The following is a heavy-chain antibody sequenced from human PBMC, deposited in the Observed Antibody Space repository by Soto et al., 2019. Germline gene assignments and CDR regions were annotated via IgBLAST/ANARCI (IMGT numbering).Heavy chain of an antibody. CDR3: ARDFREYQLLYQFDY. CDR2: ISGSGGST. V-gene: IGHV3-23*01. Sequence: EVQLLESGGGLVQPGGSLRLSCAASGFTFSSYAMSWVRQAPGKGLEWVSAISGSGGSTYYADSVKGRFTISRDNSKNTLYLQMNSLRAEDTAVYYCARDFREYQLLYQFDYWGQGTLVTVSS. J-gene: IGHJ4*02. CDR1: GFTFSSYA. D-gene: IGHD2-2*02.